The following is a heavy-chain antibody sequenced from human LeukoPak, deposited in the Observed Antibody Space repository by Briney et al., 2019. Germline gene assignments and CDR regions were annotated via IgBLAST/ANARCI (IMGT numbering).Heavy chain of an antibody. J-gene: IGHJ3*02. V-gene: IGHV3-21*01. CDR2: ISSSSSYI. Sequence: PGGSLRLSCAASGFTFSSYSMNWVRQAPGKGLEWVSSISSSSSYIYYADSVKGRFTISRDDAVNSLYLQMNSLRAEDTAVYYCARERHNAFDIWGQGTIVTVSS. CDR1: GFTFSSYS. CDR3: ARERHNAFDI.